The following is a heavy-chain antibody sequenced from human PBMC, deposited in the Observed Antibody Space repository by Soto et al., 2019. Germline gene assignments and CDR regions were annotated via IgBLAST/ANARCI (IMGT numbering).Heavy chain of an antibody. Sequence: EVQLVESGGGLVQPGGSLRLSCAASGFTFSSYYMHWVRQAPGKGLVWVSRISSDGSSTSYADSVKGRFTISRDNAKNTLYLQMNSLRAADTAVYYCPKGIVGATPYGMDVWGQGTTVTVSS. CDR2: ISSDGSST. V-gene: IGHV3-74*01. CDR3: PKGIVGATPYGMDV. D-gene: IGHD1-26*01. J-gene: IGHJ6*02. CDR1: GFTFSSYY.